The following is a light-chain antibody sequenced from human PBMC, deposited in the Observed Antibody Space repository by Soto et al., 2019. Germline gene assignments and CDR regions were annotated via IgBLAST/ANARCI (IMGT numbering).Light chain of an antibody. J-gene: IGKJ1*01. CDR3: QQYNDWWT. V-gene: IGKV3-15*01. CDR1: QSVANN. Sequence: EIWLTQSPGTLSLSPGERATLLCRASQSVANNYLAWYQQKPGQAPRLLIYGASTRATGVPARFSGSGSGTEFTLTISSLQSGDLALYYCQQYNDWWTFGQGTKVDIK. CDR2: GAS.